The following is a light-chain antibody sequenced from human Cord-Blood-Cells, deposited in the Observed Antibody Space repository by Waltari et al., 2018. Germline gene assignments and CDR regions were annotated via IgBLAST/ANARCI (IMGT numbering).Light chain of an antibody. J-gene: IGLJ1*01. CDR2: GKN. CDR1: SLRSYY. Sequence: SSKLTQDPAVSVALGQTVRITCQGDSLRSYYASWYQQKPGQAPVLILYGKNNRPSGIPDRFSGSSSGNTASLTITGAQAEDEADYYCNSRGSSGNHQDVFGTGTKVTVL. V-gene: IGLV3-19*01. CDR3: NSRGSSGNHQDV.